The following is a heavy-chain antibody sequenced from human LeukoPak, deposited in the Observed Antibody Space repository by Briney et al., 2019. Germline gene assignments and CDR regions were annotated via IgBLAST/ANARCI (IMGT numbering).Heavy chain of an antibody. Sequence: GASLRLSCAASGFTFTTHWFHWVRQAPGKGLVWVSRITDGTTTNYADSVKGRFTISRDNSKNTLYLQMNSLRAEDTAVYYCARVQDYYDSSGFDYWGQGTLVTVSS. J-gene: IGHJ4*02. CDR2: ITDGTTT. D-gene: IGHD3-22*01. CDR1: GFTFTTHW. V-gene: IGHV3-74*01. CDR3: ARVQDYYDSSGFDY.